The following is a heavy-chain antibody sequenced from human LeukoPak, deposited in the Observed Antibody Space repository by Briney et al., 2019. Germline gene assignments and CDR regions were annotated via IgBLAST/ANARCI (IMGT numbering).Heavy chain of an antibody. Sequence: PSQTLSLTCTVSGGSSSSVSYYWSWIRQPAGKGLEWIGHIYTSGSTNYNPSLKSRVTISVDTSKNQFSLKLSSVTAADTAVYYCARYNSPNHPFDYWGQGTLVTVSS. D-gene: IGHD1-20*01. CDR1: GGSSSSVSYY. CDR3: ARYNSPNHPFDY. V-gene: IGHV4-61*09. J-gene: IGHJ4*02. CDR2: IYTSGST.